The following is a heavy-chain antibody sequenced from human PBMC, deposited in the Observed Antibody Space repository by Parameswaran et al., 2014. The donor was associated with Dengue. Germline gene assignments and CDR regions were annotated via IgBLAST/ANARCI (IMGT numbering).Heavy chain of an antibody. V-gene: IGHV3-23*01. Sequence: RWIRQPPGKGLEWVSGIGGSGVGTFYADSVKGRFTISRDNSKKTLYLQMNSLRADDTAVYYCAKVTAGYYYYMDVWGRGTTVTVSS. J-gene: IGHJ6*03. CDR3: AKVTAGYYYYMDV. CDR2: IGGSGVGT. D-gene: IGHD1-20*01.